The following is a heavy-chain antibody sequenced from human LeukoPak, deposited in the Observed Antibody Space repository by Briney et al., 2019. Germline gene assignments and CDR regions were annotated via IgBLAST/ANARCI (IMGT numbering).Heavy chain of an antibody. CDR2: IWYDGSNK. J-gene: IGHJ4*02. D-gene: IGHD2-2*01. CDR1: GFTFSIYG. CDR3: ARGREYQLLEGDY. V-gene: IGHV3-33*01. Sequence: GGSLRLSCAASGFTFSIYGMHWVRQAPGKGLEWVAVIWYDGSNKYYADSVKGRFTISRDNSKNTLYLQMNSLRAEDTAVYYCARGREYQLLEGDYWGQGTLVTVSS.